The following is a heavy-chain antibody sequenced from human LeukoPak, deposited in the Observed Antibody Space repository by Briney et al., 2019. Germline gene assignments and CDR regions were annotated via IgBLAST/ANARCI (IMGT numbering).Heavy chain of an antibody. D-gene: IGHD6-6*01. Sequence: SQTLSLTCAVSGGSISSGGYSWSWIRQPPGKGLEWIGYIYHSGGTYYNPSLKSRVTISVDRSKNQFSLKLSSVTAADTAVYYCARGGAARLHFQNWGQGTLVTVSS. CDR1: GGSISSGGYS. CDR2: IYHSGGT. J-gene: IGHJ1*01. CDR3: ARGGAARLHFQN. V-gene: IGHV4-30-2*01.